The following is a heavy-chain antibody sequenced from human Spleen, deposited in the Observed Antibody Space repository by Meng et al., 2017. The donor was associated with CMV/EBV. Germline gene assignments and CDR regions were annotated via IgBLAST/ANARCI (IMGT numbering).Heavy chain of an antibody. CDR1: GGSISSSSYY. V-gene: IGHV4-39*07. J-gene: IGHJ2*01. CDR2: IYTSGST. Sequence: QLQLQESGPGLVKPSETLSLTCTVSGGSISSSSYYWGWIRQPPGKGLEWIGRIYTSGSTNYNPSLKSRVTMSVDTSKNQFSLKLSSVTAADTAVYYCARLYGDYWYFDLWGRGTLVTVS. CDR3: ARLYGDYWYFDL. D-gene: IGHD4-17*01.